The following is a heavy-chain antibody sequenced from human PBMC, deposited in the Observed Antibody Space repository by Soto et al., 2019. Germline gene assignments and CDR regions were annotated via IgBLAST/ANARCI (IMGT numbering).Heavy chain of an antibody. V-gene: IGHV1-18*01. J-gene: IGHJ6*02. Sequence: GASVKVSCKASGYTFTNSGSRWVRQAPGQGLEWMGWISTDNGNTNYAQHLQGRVSMTTDTSTSTAYMDLRSLRSDDTAVYYCARDKGITTFGVYSCYYYGMDVWGQGTTVTVS. D-gene: IGHD3-3*01. CDR2: ISTDNGNT. CDR1: GYTFTNSG. CDR3: ARDKGITTFGVYSCYYYGMDV.